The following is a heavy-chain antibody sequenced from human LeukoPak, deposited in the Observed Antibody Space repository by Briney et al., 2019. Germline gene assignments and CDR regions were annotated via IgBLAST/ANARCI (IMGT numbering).Heavy chain of an antibody. D-gene: IGHD6-13*01. CDR1: GFTFSSYW. Sequence: GGSLRLSCAASGFTFSSYWMSWVRQAPGKGLEWVANIKQDGSEKYYVDSVKGRFTISRDNAKNSLYLQMNSLRAEDTAVYYCARDSEYSSSWSDYYYMDVWGKGTTVTASS. V-gene: IGHV3-7*01. CDR3: ARDSEYSSSWSDYYYMDV. J-gene: IGHJ6*03. CDR2: IKQDGSEK.